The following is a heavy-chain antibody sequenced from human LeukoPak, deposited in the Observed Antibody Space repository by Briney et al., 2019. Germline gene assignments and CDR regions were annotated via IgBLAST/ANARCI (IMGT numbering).Heavy chain of an antibody. CDR1: GXSISSYY. V-gene: IGHV4-4*07. Sequence: KPSETLSLTFTVSGXSISSYYWNWIRQPAGKALEWIGRMHTSGSTSYNPSLKSRVTMSIDTSKNQFSLKLSALTAADTAVYYCAAPTLSYYDSSGYYSDRDWYFDLWGRGTLVTVSS. D-gene: IGHD3-22*01. CDR3: AAPTLSYYDSSGYYSDRDWYFDL. CDR2: MHTSGST. J-gene: IGHJ2*01.